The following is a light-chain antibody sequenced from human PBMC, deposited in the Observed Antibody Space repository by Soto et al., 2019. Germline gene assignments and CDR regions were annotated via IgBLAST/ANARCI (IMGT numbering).Light chain of an antibody. CDR1: QGISSY. V-gene: IGKV1-8*01. CDR2: AAS. J-gene: IGKJ4*01. CDR3: QQYYSYPLT. Sequence: AIRMTQAPSSFSASTGDRVTITCRASQGISSYLAWYQQKPGKAPKLLIYAASTWQSGVPSRFSGSGSGTDFPLTISCLQSEDFATYYFQQYYSYPLTFVGGTKVEIK.